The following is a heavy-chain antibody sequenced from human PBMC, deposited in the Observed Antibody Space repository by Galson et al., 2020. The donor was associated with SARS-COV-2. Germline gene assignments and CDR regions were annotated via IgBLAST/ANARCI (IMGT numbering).Heavy chain of an antibody. CDR2: IGSTGADT. D-gene: IGHD6-19*01. V-gene: IGHV3-23*01. CDR1: RFNFDTYA. J-gene: IGHJ5*02. Sequence: GGSLRLSCAASRFNFDTYAMGWVRQAPGKGLEWVSVIGSTGADTHYAEFVKGRFLISRDNSKDTLYLHMDSLRADDTAVYFCGRRVPGTGMWFDPRGQGTLVTVSS. CDR3: GRRVPGTGMWFDP.